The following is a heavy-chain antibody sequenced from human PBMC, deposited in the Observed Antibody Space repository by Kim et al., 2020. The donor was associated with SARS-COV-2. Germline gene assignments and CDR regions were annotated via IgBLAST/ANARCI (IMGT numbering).Heavy chain of an antibody. Sequence: SVKVSCKASGGTFSSYAISWERQAPGQGLEWMGRIIPILGIANYAQKFQGRVTITADKSTSTAYMELSSLRSEDTAVYYCAREFDYGSGSYIYYYGMDVWGQGTTVTVSS. CDR3: AREFDYGSGSYIYYYGMDV. CDR1: GGTFSSYA. D-gene: IGHD3-10*01. CDR2: IIPILGIA. V-gene: IGHV1-69*04. J-gene: IGHJ6*02.